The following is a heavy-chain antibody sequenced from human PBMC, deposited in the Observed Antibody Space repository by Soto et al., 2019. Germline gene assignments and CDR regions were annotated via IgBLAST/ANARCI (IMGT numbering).Heavy chain of an antibody. Sequence: GGSLRLSCAASGFTFSRYGMNWLRQAPGKGLEWVASISSSTSYVYYADSVKGRFSTSRDNAKNILYLEMYALRSEDTAVYYCARDPSEGRVGNWFESWGQGTLVTVSS. CDR2: ISSSTSYV. CDR3: ARDPSEGRVGNWFES. V-gene: IGHV3-21*06. CDR1: GFTFSRYG. J-gene: IGHJ5*01. D-gene: IGHD2-2*01.